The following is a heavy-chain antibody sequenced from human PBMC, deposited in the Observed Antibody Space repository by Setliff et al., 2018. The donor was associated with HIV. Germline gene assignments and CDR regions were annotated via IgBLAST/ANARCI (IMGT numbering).Heavy chain of an antibody. V-gene: IGHV1-18*01. CDR2: INTHSGYT. J-gene: IGHJ4*02. D-gene: IGHD5-12*01. CDR1: GYTFNNYG. Sequence: ASVKVSCKASGYTFNNYGISWVRQAPGQGLEWMGWINTHSGYTNYAQNVQGRVTVTMDKSTSTAYMELRSLKSDDTAVYYCARGKTWLRFLDYWGQGTLGTVSS. CDR3: ARGKTWLRFLDY.